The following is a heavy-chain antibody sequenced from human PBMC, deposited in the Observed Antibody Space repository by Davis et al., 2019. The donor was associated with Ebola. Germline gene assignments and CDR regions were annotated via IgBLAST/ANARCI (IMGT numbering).Heavy chain of an antibody. CDR1: GDSVSIDSGG. V-gene: IGHV6-1*01. Sequence: HSQTLSLTCAISGDSVSIDSGGWNWIRQSPSRGLEWLGRTYYTSKWFNDYAVSMKSRISVNADIPKNQFSLQLSSVTPEDTAVYYCTRGWLRSGFDYWGQGNLVIVSS. J-gene: IGHJ4*02. CDR3: TRGWLRSGFDY. D-gene: IGHD5-12*01. CDR2: TYYTSKWFN.